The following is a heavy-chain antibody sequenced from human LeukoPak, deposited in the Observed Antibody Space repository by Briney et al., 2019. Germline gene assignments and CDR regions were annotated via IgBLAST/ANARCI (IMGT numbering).Heavy chain of an antibody. Sequence: PSETLSLTCTVSGGSISSYYWSWIRQPPGKGLEWIGYIYYSGSTNYNPSLKSRVTILVDTSKNQFSLKLSSVTAADTAVYYCARSFYGDFRSFDYWGQGTLVTVSS. D-gene: IGHD4-17*01. J-gene: IGHJ4*02. CDR3: ARSFYGDFRSFDY. CDR1: GGSISSYY. CDR2: IYYSGST. V-gene: IGHV4-59*01.